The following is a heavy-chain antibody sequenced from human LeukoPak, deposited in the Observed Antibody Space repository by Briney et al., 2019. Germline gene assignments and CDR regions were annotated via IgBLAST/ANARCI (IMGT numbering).Heavy chain of an antibody. CDR1: GFGFSDYW. Sequence: GGSLRLSCAASGFGFSDYWMSWVRQAPGRGLEWVGNINQDGSQNSSVDSVKGRFTTSRDNAKNSLYLQMNSLGAEDTALYYCAREVTASSFDILGQGTMVTVSS. CDR3: AREVTASSFDI. CDR2: INQDGSQN. D-gene: IGHD2-21*02. V-gene: IGHV3-7*01. J-gene: IGHJ3*02.